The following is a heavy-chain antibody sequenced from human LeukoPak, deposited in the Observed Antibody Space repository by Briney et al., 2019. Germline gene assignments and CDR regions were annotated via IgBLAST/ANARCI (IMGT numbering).Heavy chain of an antibody. CDR3: AKHDSEGCGDFDY. J-gene: IGHJ4*02. CDR1: GFTFSNYD. D-gene: IGHD3-22*01. V-gene: IGHV3-23*01. Sequence: GGSLRLSCAATGFTFSNYDMSWVRQAPGMGLEWVSAISGSGGRTWYADSVKGRFTITRDNFKNTLYLQMNSLRAEDTAVYYCAKHDSEGCGDFDYWGQGSLVTVSS. CDR2: ISGSGGRT.